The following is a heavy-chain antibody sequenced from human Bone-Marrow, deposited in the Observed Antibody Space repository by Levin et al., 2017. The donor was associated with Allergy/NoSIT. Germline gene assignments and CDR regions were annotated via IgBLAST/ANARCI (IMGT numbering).Heavy chain of an antibody. CDR2: IGTAGDT. J-gene: IGHJ6*02. Sequence: GGSLRLSCAASGFTFSGYDMLWVRQTAGKRLEWVSAIGTAGDTYYEDSVKGRFTISRENAKNSLYLLMNNLRAGDTAVYYCARGGAASGLYHYAMDVWGQGTTVTVSS. CDR1: GFTFSGYD. D-gene: IGHD6-13*01. V-gene: IGHV3-13*01. CDR3: ARGGAASGLYHYAMDV.